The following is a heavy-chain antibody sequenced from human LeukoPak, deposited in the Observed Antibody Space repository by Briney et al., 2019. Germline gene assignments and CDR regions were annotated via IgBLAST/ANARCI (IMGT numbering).Heavy chain of an antibody. V-gene: IGHV4-59*08. CDR1: GGSISSYY. Sequence: SETLSLTCTVSGGSISSYYWSWIRQPPGKGLEWIGYIYYSGGTNYNPSLKSRVTISVDTSKNQFSLKLSSVTAADTAVYYCARTNGITMNYGMDVWGQGTTVTASS. D-gene: IGHD3-22*01. CDR2: IYYSGGT. CDR3: ARTNGITMNYGMDV. J-gene: IGHJ6*02.